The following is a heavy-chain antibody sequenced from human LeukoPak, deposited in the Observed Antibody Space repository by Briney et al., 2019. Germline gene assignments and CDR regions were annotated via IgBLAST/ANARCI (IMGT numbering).Heavy chain of an antibody. CDR1: GGSISSYY. V-gene: IGHV4-59*01. CDR2: IYYSGST. CDR3: AREGGSGSYSIDY. J-gene: IGHJ4*02. D-gene: IGHD3-10*01. Sequence: SETLSLTCTVSGGSISSYYWSWIRQPPGKGLEWIGYIYYSGSTNYNPSLKSRVTISVDTSKNQFSLKLSSVTAADTAVYYCAREGGSGSYSIDYWGQGTLVTVSS.